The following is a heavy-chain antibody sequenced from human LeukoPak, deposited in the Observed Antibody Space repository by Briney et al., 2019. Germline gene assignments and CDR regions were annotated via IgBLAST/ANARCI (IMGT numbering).Heavy chain of an antibody. V-gene: IGHV3-9*03. CDR1: GFTFDDYA. CDR3: AKDRNYYDSSAFDY. D-gene: IGHD3-22*01. Sequence: PGGSLRLSCAASGFTFDDYAMHWVRQAPGKGLEWVSGISWNSGSIGYADSVKGRFTISRDNAKNSLYLQMNSLRAEDMALYYCAKDRNYYDSSAFDYWGQGTLVTVSS. CDR2: ISWNSGSI. J-gene: IGHJ4*02.